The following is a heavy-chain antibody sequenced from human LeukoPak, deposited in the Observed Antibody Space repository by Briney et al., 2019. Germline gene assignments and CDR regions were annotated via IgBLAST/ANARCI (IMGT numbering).Heavy chain of an antibody. V-gene: IGHV3-23*01. CDR1: GFTFSSYA. D-gene: IGHD3-3*01. CDR3: AKPYYDFWSGYPDTDY. CDR2: ISGSGGST. Sequence: GGSLRLPCAASGFTFSSYAMSWVRQAPGKGLEWVSAISGSGGSTYYADSVKGRFTISRDNSKNTLYLQMNSLRAEDTAVYYCAKPYYDFWSGYPDTDYWGQGTLVTVSS. J-gene: IGHJ4*02.